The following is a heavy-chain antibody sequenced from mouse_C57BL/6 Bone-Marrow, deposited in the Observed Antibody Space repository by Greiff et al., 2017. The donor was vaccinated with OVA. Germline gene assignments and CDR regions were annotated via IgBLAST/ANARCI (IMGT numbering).Heavy chain of an antibody. CDR3: ARPSWYAMDY. V-gene: IGHV1-81*01. J-gene: IGHJ4*01. CDR1: GYTFTSYG. D-gene: IGHD3-1*01. CDR2: IYPRSGNT. Sequence: QVQLQQSGAELARPGASVKLSCKASGYTFTSYGISWVKQRTGQGLEWIGEIYPRSGNTYYNEKFKGKATLTADKSSSTAYIELRSLTSEDSAVYFCARPSWYAMDYWGQGTSVTVSS.